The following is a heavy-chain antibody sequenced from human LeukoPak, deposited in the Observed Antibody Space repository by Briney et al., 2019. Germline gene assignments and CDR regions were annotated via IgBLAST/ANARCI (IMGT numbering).Heavy chain of an antibody. J-gene: IGHJ6*03. D-gene: IGHD2-21*02. CDR1: GGSISSYY. CDR2: IYTSGST. V-gene: IGHV4-4*07. CDR3: ARTYCGGDCRGYYYHYYMDV. Sequence: SETLSLTCTVSGGSISSYYWSRIRQPAGKGLEWTGRIYTSGSTNYNPSLKSRVTISVDRSKNQFSLKLSSVTAADTAVYYCARTYCGGDCRGYYYHYYMDVWGKGTTVTISS.